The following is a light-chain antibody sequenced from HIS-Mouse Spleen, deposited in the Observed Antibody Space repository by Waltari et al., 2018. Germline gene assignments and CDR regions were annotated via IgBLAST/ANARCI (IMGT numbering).Light chain of an antibody. J-gene: IGLJ2*01. CDR1: SGSIASNY. CDR2: EDN. CDR3: QSYDSSNVV. V-gene: IGLV6-57*02. Sequence: NFMLTQPHSVSEPPGKTVTISCTGSSGSIASNYLQWYQQRPGSAPTTVIYEDNQRPSGVPDRFSGSIDSSSNSASLTISGLKTEDEADYYCQSYDSSNVVFGGGTKLTVL.